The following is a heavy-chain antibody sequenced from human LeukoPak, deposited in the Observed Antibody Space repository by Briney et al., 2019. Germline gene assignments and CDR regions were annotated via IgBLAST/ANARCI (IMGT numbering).Heavy chain of an antibody. CDR3: AKDLRLSVGTSPFDY. V-gene: IGHV3-23*01. Sequence: PGGSLRLSCVASGFSFSYHGMNWVRLAPGKGLEWVSAFSGSGETYYADSVKGRFTISRDNSKNTLYLQMNSLRADDTALYYCAKDLRLSVGTSPFDYWGQGTLVTVSS. CDR1: GFSFSYHG. J-gene: IGHJ4*02. CDR2: FSGSGET. D-gene: IGHD4-23*01.